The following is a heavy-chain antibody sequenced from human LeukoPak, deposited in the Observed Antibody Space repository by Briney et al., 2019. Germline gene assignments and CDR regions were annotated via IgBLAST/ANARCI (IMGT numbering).Heavy chain of an antibody. V-gene: IGHV4-39*07. CDR3: ASQATRGYSYGTGY. D-gene: IGHD5-18*01. CDR2: IYYSGST. Sequence: SETLSLTCTVSGGSISSSSYYWGWIRQPPGKGLEWIGSIYYSGSTYYNPSLKSRVTISVDRSKNQFSLKLSSVTAADTAVYYCASQATRGYSYGTGYWGQGTLVTVSS. CDR1: GGSISSSSYY. J-gene: IGHJ4*02.